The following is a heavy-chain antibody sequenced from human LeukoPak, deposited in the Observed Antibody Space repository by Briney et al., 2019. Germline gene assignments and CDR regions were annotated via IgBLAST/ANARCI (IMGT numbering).Heavy chain of an antibody. Sequence: ASVNVSCKASGYTFTSYWIQWVRQAPGQGLEWMGLINPDGGSTAYAHRFQGRVTMTRDTSTSTVYMDLSSLRSEDTAVYYCARAPRNSSTMLDYWGQGTLVTVSS. CDR1: GYTFTSYW. CDR2: INPDGGST. CDR3: ARAPRNSSTMLDY. D-gene: IGHD6-13*01. V-gene: IGHV1-46*01. J-gene: IGHJ4*02.